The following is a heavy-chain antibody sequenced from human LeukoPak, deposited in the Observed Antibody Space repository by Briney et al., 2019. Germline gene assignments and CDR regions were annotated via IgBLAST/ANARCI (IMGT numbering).Heavy chain of an antibody. CDR2: ICYTGSP. D-gene: IGHD3-10*01. Sequence: PPETLSLTCSVSGDSLSNYYWTWMRQPPGKGLEWVGYICYTGSPNYNPSLKSRVTISVDTSKNQFSLKLSSVTAADTAVYYCARLRDYGSGTFYNDYWGQGTLVTVSS. V-gene: IGHV4-59*08. CDR3: ARLRDYGSGTFYNDY. J-gene: IGHJ4*02. CDR1: GDSLSNYY.